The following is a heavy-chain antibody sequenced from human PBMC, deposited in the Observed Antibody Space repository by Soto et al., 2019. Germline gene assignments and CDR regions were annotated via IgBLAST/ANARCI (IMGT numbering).Heavy chain of an antibody. D-gene: IGHD3-10*01. CDR2: INWNGGTI. CDR3: AKDRGALSYGVDV. J-gene: IGHJ6*02. CDR1: GFTFEDYA. Sequence: EERLVESGGGLVQPGRSLRVSCAASGFTFEDYAMHWVRQAPGKGLEWVSGINWNGGTIGYADSVKGRFTISRDNAKKSLYLEMNSLRADDTALYFCAKDRGALSYGVDVWGQGTTVTVSS. V-gene: IGHV3-9*01.